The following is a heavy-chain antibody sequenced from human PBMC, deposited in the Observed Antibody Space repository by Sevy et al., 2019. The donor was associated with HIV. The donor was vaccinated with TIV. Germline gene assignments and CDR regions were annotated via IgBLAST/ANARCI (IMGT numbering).Heavy chain of an antibody. D-gene: IGHD4-17*01. CDR3: ARDLPPSATTVAHFDY. CDR2: ISNSGSNI. J-gene: IGHJ4*02. V-gene: IGHV3-48*03. CDR1: GFTFSSYE. Sequence: GESLKISCTASGFTFSSYEMNWVRQAPGKGLEWVSYISNSGSNIYYSDSVKGRFTISRDNAKNSLYLQMNSLRAEDTAVYYCARDLPPSATTVAHFDYWGRGTLVTVSS.